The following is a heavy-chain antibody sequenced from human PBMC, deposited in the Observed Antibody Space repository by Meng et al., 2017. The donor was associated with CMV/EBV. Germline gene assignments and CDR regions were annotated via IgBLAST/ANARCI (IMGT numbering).Heavy chain of an antibody. J-gene: IGHJ6*02. Sequence: GESLKISCAASGFTFSNYNMNWVRQAPGKGTEWVSSVSSTSTDIYYADSVKGRFTISRDNAKKSLSLQMDSLRVEDTAVYYCARGKYGIYPFHYGMDVWGQGTTVTVSS. CDR3: ARGKYGIYPFHYGMDV. CDR1: GFTFSNYN. CDR2: VSSTSTDI. D-gene: IGHD2/OR15-2a*01. V-gene: IGHV3-21*01.